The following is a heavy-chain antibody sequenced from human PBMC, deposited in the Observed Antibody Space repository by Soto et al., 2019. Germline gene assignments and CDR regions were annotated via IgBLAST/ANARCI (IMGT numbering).Heavy chain of an antibody. CDR1: GFTVSSNY. V-gene: IGHV3-66*04. D-gene: IGHD1-26*01. J-gene: IGHJ4*02. CDR2: IYSGGST. Sequence: GGSLRLSCAASGFTVSSNYMNWVRQAPGKGLEWVSVIYSGGSTYYADSVKGRFTISRDNSKSTLYLQMNSLRAEDTAIYYCARRGSGSYYDYWGQGTLVTVSS. CDR3: ARRGSGSYYDY.